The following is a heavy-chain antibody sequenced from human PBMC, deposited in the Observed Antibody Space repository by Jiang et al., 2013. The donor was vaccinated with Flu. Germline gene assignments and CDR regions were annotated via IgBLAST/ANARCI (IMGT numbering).Heavy chain of an antibody. CDR2: ISATGTYT. CDR3: ARGGSIAAARAHYYYGMGV. CDR1: GFAFSDYY. J-gene: IGHJ6*02. V-gene: IGHV3-11*06. Sequence: LVKPGGSLRLSCAASGFAFSDYYMSWIRQAPGKGLEWVSYISATGTYTNYAESVKGRFTISRDNANNLIYLQMDSLRVEDTAVYYCARGGSIAAARAHYYYGMGVWGQGTTVTVSS. D-gene: IGHD6-6*01.